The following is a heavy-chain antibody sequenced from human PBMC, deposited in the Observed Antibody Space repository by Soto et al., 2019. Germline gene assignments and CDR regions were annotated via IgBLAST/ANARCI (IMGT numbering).Heavy chain of an antibody. D-gene: IGHD3-16*01. Sequence: SETMSPACTVSGDSIGSGNKYWSWIQKAPGKGLEWIGYIFSSGTTYYNPSLKSRLTMSLDTSQNHFSLKLNSVTAADTAVYFCARVPSPFDFYYAMDVWGQGTTVTVSS. CDR3: ARVPSPFDFYYAMDV. CDR2: IFSSGTT. CDR1: GDSIGSGNKY. V-gene: IGHV4-30-4*02. J-gene: IGHJ6*02.